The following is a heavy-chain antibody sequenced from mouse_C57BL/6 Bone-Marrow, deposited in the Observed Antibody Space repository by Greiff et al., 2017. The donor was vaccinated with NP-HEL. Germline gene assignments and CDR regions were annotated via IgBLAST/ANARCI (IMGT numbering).Heavy chain of an antibody. J-gene: IGHJ3*01. D-gene: IGHD1-1*01. CDR2: IYPRDGST. CDR3: ARRNYYSSSPWFAY. Sequence: QDQLQQSGPELVKPGASVKLSCKASGYTFTSYDINWVKQRPGQGLEWIGWIYPRDGSTKYNEKFKGKATLTVDTSSSTAYMELHSLTSEDSAVYFCARRNYYSSSPWFAYWGQGTLVTVSA. CDR1: GYTFTSYD. V-gene: IGHV1-85*01.